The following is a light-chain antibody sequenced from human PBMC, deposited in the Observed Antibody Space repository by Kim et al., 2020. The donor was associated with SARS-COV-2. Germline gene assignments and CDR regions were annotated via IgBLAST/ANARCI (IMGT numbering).Light chain of an antibody. CDR3: SAWDSSLSAWV. CDR1: SNNVGYEG. CDR2: RNN. J-gene: IGLJ3*02. Sequence: RQTAPLPCTGNSNNVGYEGAAWLQQHQGHPPKLLSYRNNNRPSGISDRFSASRSGNTASLTITGLQPEDETDYYCSAWDSSLSAWVFGGGTQLTVL. V-gene: IGLV10-54*04.